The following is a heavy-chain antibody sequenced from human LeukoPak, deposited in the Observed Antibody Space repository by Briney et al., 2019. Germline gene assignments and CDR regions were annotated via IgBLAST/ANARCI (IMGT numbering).Heavy chain of an antibody. D-gene: IGHD2-15*01. V-gene: IGHV4-59*12. CDR3: ARETYCSGGSCYLRYGMDV. J-gene: IGHJ6*02. Sequence: SSETLSLTCTVSGGSISSYYWSWIRQPPGKGLEWIGYIYYSGSTNYNPSLKSRVTISVDTSKNQFSLKLSSVTAADTAVYYCARETYCSGGSCYLRYGMDVWGQGTTVTVSS. CDR1: GGSISSYY. CDR2: IYYSGST.